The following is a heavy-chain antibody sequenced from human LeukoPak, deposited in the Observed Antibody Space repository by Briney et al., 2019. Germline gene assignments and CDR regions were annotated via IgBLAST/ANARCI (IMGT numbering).Heavy chain of an antibody. D-gene: IGHD6-13*01. CDR1: GYTFTNYY. CDR3: ARELEAQQQPSDY. V-gene: IGHV1-46*01. Sequence: GASVKVSCKASGYTFTNYYIHWVREAPGQGLEWMGIINPSGGSTSYAQKFQGRVTMTRDTSTSTVYMELSSLRSEDTAVYYCARELEAQQQPSDYWGQGTLVTVSS. J-gene: IGHJ4*02. CDR2: INPSGGST.